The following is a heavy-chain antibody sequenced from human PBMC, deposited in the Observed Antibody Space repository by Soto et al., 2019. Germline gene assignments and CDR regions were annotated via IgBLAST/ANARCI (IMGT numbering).Heavy chain of an antibody. V-gene: IGHV1-2*02. CDR3: GKGRSGDVGVFY. D-gene: IGHD1-26*01. Sequence: WASVKISCKASGYTFTAYYIHWVRQAPGQGLEWMGEISPNSGGTKYSQKFQGRVTMTRDTSITTVYMELSNLSPDDTAVYYCGKGRSGDVGVFYWGQGTLVTVSS. J-gene: IGHJ4*02. CDR2: ISPNSGGT. CDR1: GYTFTAYY.